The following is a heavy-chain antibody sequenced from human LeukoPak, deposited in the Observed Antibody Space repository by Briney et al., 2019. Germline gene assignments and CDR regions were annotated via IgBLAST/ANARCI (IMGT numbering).Heavy chain of an antibody. CDR2: ISGSGGST. D-gene: IGHD2-2*01. J-gene: IGHJ4*02. Sequence: GGPLRLSCAASGFTFSSYAMSWVRQAPGKGLEWVSAISGSGGSTYYADSVKGRFTISRDNSKNTLYLQMNSLRAEDTAVYYCAKGGHIVVVPAAIDYWGQGTLVTVSS. CDR3: AKGGHIVVVPAAIDY. CDR1: GFTFSSYA. V-gene: IGHV3-23*01.